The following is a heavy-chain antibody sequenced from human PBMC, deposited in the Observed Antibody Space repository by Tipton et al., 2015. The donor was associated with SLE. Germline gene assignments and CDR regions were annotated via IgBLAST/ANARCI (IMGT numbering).Heavy chain of an antibody. CDR1: GGSISSNNYY. CDR2: IYTSGST. D-gene: IGHD5-24*01. J-gene: IGHJ3*02. CDR3: ARDRMAGHHDAFDI. V-gene: IGHV4-61*09. Sequence: LRLSCTVSGGSISSNNYYWSWIRQPAGKGLEWIGYIYTSGSTNYNPSLKSRVSISVDTSKNQFSLKLSSVTAADTAVYYCARDRMAGHHDAFDIWGQGTMVTVSS.